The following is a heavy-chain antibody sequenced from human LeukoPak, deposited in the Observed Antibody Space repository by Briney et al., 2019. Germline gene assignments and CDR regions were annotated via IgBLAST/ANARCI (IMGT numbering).Heavy chain of an antibody. CDR3: ARQSGLGPFDY. CDR2: IYYSGST. CDR1: GGSISSYY. V-gene: IGHV4-59*01. D-gene: IGHD3/OR15-3a*01. Sequence: SETLSLTCTVSGGSISSYYWSWIRRPPGKGLEWIGYIYYSGSTNYNPSLKSRVTISVDTSKNQFSLKLSSVTAADTAVYYCARQSGLGPFDYWGQGTLVTVSS. J-gene: IGHJ4*02.